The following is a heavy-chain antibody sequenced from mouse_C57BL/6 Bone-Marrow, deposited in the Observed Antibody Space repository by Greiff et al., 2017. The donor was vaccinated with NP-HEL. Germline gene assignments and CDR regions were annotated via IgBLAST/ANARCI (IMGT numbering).Heavy chain of an antibody. J-gene: IGHJ2*01. Sequence: EVKLQESGGDLVKPGGSLKLSCAASGFTFSSYGMSWVRQTPDKRLEWVATISSGGSYTYYPDSVKGRFTISRDNAKNTLYLQMSSLKSEDTAMYYCARHDTTVVAKNYFDYWGQGTTPTVSS. CDR3: ARHDTTVVAKNYFDY. V-gene: IGHV5-6*01. CDR2: ISSGGSYT. CDR1: GFTFSSYG. D-gene: IGHD1-1*01.